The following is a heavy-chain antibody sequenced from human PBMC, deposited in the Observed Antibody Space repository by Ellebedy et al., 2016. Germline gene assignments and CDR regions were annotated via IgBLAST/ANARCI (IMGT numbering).Heavy chain of an antibody. Sequence: SETLSLTXTVSGGSISSSSYYWGWIRQPPGKGLEWIGSIYYSGSTYYNPSLKSRVTISVDTSKNQFSLKLSSVTAADTAVYYCATVRGVPNYWGQGTLVTVSS. D-gene: IGHD3-10*01. V-gene: IGHV4-39*01. CDR3: ATVRGVPNY. J-gene: IGHJ4*02. CDR2: IYYSGST. CDR1: GGSISSSSYY.